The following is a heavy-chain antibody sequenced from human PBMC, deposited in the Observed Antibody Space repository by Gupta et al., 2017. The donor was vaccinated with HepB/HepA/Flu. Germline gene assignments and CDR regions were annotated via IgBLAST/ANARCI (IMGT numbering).Heavy chain of an antibody. J-gene: IGHJ4*02. Sequence: EVQLLESGGGSVQPGGSRRLSGAASGFTFSTYAMSWVRQPPGKGLDWVSSISGSAGTTYYADSLKGRFTISRDNSKDTLYLQMNRLTAEDTAVYYCAEGGEHHLDTSYFDYWGQGTLGTVSS. CDR2: ISGSAGTT. D-gene: IGHD2-21*01. CDR1: GFTFSTYA. V-gene: IGHV3-23*01. CDR3: AEGGEHHLDTSYFDY.